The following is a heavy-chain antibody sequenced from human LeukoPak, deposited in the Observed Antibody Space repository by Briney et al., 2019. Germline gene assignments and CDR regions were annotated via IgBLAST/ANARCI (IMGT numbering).Heavy chain of an antibody. D-gene: IGHD2-2*01. CDR2: IWYGGSNK. V-gene: IGHV3-30*02. CDR3: AKVAGHCSSTSCYEGHFDY. Sequence: GGSLRLSCAASGFTFSSYGMHWVRQAPGKGLEWVAVIWYGGSNKYYADSVKGRFTISRDNSKNTLYLQMNSLRAEDTAVYYCAKVAGHCSSTSCYEGHFDYWGQGTLVTVSS. J-gene: IGHJ4*02. CDR1: GFTFSSYG.